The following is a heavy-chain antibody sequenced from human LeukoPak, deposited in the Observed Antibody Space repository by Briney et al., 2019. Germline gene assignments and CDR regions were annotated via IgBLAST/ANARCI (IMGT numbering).Heavy chain of an antibody. CDR2: IYDSGGT. CDR1: GGSIRSSYYY. CDR3: ARHHGP. J-gene: IGHJ5*02. V-gene: IGHV4-39*01. Sequence: SETLSLTCTVSGGSIRSSYYYWGWIRQPPGKGLEWIGSIYDSGGTYYNPSLKSRVTISVDTSKNQFSLKLNSVTAADTAVYYCARHHGPWGQGTLVTVSS.